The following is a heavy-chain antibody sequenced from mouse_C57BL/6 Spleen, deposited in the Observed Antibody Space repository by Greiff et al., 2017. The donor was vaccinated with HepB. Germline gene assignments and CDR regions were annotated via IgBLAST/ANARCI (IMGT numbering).Heavy chain of an antibody. D-gene: IGHD1-1*01. J-gene: IGHJ1*03. CDR1: GYTFTDYN. CDR2: INPNNGGT. CDR3: ARSFSYYGSSLWYFDV. Sequence: EVQLQESGPELVKPGASVKMSCKASGYTFTDYNMHWVKQSHGKSLEWIGYINPNNGGTSYNQKFKGKATLTVNKSSSTAYMELRSLTSEDSAVYYCARSFSYYGSSLWYFDVWGTGTTVTVSS. V-gene: IGHV1-22*01.